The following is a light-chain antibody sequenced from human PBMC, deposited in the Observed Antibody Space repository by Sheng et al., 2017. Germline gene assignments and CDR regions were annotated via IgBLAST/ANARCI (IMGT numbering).Light chain of an antibody. CDR1: QRFSSQ. J-gene: IGKJ2*01. CDR2: GAS. V-gene: IGKV1-39*01. Sequence: DIQMTQSPSSLSASVGDTVSITCRASQRFSSQLNWYQQKPGKAPKVLIYGASNLQSGVTSRFSGSGSGPDFTLTISSLQPEDFATYYCQQSHSIPYTFGQGTKLEIK. CDR3: QQSHSIPYT.